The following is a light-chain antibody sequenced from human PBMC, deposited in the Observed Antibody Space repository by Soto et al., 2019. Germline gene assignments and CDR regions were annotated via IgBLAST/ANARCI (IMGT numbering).Light chain of an antibody. Sequence: EIVLTQSPGTLSLSPGERATLSCRASQSINSRYLAWYQQKPGQAPRLLIYGASSRATGIPDRFSGSGSGTDFPLTISRLEPEAFAVYYCQQFGSSPGFTFGPGTKVDIK. J-gene: IGKJ3*01. CDR2: GAS. CDR1: QSINSRY. CDR3: QQFGSSPGFT. V-gene: IGKV3-20*01.